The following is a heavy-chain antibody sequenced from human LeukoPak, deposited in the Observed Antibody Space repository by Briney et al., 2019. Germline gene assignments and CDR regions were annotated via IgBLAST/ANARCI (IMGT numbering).Heavy chain of an antibody. CDR3: ARGRGLES. CDR2: IKNDGSEK. J-gene: IGHJ4*02. V-gene: IGHV3-7*03. Sequence: GGSLRLSCADSGFTFSSFWMSWGRQAPGKGVGWVANIKNDGSEKYYVDSVKGRFTISRDNAKKSLFLQMNSLRAEDTAVYYCARGRGLESWGQGTLVTVSS. CDR1: GFTFSSFW. D-gene: IGHD3-10*01.